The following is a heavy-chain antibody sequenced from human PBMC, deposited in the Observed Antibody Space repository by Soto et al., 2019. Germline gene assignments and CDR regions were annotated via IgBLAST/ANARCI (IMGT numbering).Heavy chain of an antibody. D-gene: IGHD3-3*02. J-gene: IGHJ3*02. CDR1: GFPFSFYG. Sequence: GGSLRLSCAVSGFPFSFYGFHWVRQSPGKGLEWLGVIVSDGSAIYHADSLEGRFFISRDNSKDILYLQMNSLRVEDTAVYYCARDDAFDDENGFDMWGQGTMVTVSS. V-gene: IGHV3-33*01. CDR3: ARDDAFDDENGFDM. CDR2: IVSDGSAI.